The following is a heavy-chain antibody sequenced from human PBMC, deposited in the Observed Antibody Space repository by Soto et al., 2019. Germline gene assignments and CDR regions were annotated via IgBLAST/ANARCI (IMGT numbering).Heavy chain of an antibody. CDR1: DGYIRSHS. J-gene: IGHJ4*02. V-gene: IGHV4-59*11. D-gene: IGHD6-19*01. CDR2: IYYRGST. Sequence: SETLSLACTVSDGYIRSHSWSRIRQPPGKGLEWIGYIYYRGSTNYNPSLKSRVTISVDTSKNQFSLKLSSVTAADTAVYYCARVSGQWPNIDYWGQGTLVTVSS. CDR3: ARVSGQWPNIDY.